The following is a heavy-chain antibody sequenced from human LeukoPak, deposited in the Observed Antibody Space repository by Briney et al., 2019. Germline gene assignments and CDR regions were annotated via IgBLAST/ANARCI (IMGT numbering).Heavy chain of an antibody. J-gene: IGHJ6*03. CDR3: ARAPHTIVVVPAAILEYYYYMDV. Sequence: SVKVSCKASGGTFSSYAISWVRQAPGQGLEWMGGIIPIFGAANYAQKFQGRVTITADESTSTAYMELSSLRSEDTAVYYCARAPHTIVVVPAAILEYYYYMDVWGKGTTVTVSS. CDR1: GGTFSSYA. V-gene: IGHV1-69*13. D-gene: IGHD2-2*02. CDR2: IIPIFGAA.